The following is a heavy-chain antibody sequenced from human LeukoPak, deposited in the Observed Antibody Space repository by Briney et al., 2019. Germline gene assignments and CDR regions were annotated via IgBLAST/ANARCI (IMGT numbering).Heavy chain of an antibody. CDR3: ARSSGTYHFDY. CDR2: INGDGSST. Sequence: GSLRLSCAASGFTFTEYWMHWVRQAPGKGLVWVSHINGDGSSTSYADSVKGRFTISRDNAKNSLFLQVNSLRAEDTAVYYCARSSGTYHFDYWGQGTLVTVSS. V-gene: IGHV3-74*01. D-gene: IGHD1-26*01. CDR1: GFTFTEYW. J-gene: IGHJ4*02.